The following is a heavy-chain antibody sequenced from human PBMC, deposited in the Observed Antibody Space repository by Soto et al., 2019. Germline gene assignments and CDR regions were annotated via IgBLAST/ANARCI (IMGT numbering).Heavy chain of an antibody. CDR1: GYMFTSYW. D-gene: IGHD1-1*01. CDR2: IYPDDSDT. Sequence: LKISCKGSGYMFTSYWIGWVRQMPGKGLEWMGIIYPDDSDTRYSPSFQGQVTISVDKSISTAYLQWSSLKASDTAMYYCARGSTGSTTHYYYYGMDVWGQGTTVTVSS. CDR3: ARGSTGSTTHYYYYGMDV. V-gene: IGHV5-51*01. J-gene: IGHJ6*02.